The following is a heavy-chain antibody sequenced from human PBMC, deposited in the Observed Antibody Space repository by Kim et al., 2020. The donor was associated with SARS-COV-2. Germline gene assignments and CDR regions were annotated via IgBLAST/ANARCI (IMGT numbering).Heavy chain of an antibody. D-gene: IGHD6-13*01. Sequence: LKSRVTISVDTSKNQFSLKLSSVTAADTAVYYCARRVKQQLVSYWYFDLWGRGTLVTVSS. V-gene: IGHV4-39*01. CDR3: ARRVKQQLVSYWYFDL. J-gene: IGHJ2*01.